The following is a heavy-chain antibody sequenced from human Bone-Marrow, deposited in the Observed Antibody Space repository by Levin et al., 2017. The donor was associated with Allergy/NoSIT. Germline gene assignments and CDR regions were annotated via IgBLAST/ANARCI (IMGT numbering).Heavy chain of an antibody. J-gene: IGHJ3*02. D-gene: IGHD5-18*01. CDR2: INPSGGST. V-gene: IGHV1-46*03. Sequence: ASVKVSCKASGYTFTSYYMHWVRQAPGQGLEWMGIINPSGGSTSYAQKFQGRVTMTRDTSTSTVYMELSSLRSEDTAVYYCARGRGGYSYGYRMIAFDIWGQGTMVTVSS. CDR3: ARGRGGYSYGYRMIAFDI. CDR1: GYTFTSYY.